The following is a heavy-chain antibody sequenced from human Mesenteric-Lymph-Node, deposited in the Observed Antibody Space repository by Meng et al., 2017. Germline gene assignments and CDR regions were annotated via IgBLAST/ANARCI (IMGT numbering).Heavy chain of an antibody. CDR3: ARVTGGVIVHEVDY. J-gene: IGHJ4*02. CDR1: GFTFSNYW. CDR2: IKQDGSEK. D-gene: IGHD3-16*02. Sequence: GESLKISCAASGFTFSNYWMGWVRQAPGKGLEWVANIKQDGSEKYYVDSVKGRFTISRDNAKNSLYLQMNSLKAEDTAVYYCARVTGGVIVHEVDYWGQGTLVTVSS. V-gene: IGHV3-7*01.